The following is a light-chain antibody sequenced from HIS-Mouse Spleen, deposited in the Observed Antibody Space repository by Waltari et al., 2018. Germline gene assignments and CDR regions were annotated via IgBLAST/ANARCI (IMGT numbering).Light chain of an antibody. CDR2: EGS. J-gene: IGLJ2*01. V-gene: IGLV2-23*03. CDR3: CSYAGSSTFEV. CDR1: SSDVGSYNL. Sequence: QSALTQPASVSGSPGQSITISCTGTSSDVGSYNLVSWYQQHPGKAPKLVIYEGSKRRSGVSNRFSGSKSGNTASLTISGLQAEDEADYYCCSYAGSSTFEVFGGGTKLTVL.